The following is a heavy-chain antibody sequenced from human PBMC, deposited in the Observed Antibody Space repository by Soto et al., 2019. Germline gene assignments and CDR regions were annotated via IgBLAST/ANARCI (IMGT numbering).Heavy chain of an antibody. Sequence: GGSLRLSCAASGFTFSSYAMHWVRQAPGKGLEWVAVISYDGSNKYYADSVKGRFTISRDNSKNTLYLLMNSLRAEDTAVYYCARGAYGGNSPPYYFDYWGQGTLVTVS. V-gene: IGHV3-30-3*01. D-gene: IGHD2-21*02. J-gene: IGHJ4*02. CDR1: GFTFSSYA. CDR3: ARGAYGGNSPPYYFDY. CDR2: ISYDGSNK.